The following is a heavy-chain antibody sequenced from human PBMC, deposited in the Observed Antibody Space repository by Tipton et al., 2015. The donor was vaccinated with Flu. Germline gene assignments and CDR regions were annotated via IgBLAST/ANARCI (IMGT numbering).Heavy chain of an antibody. J-gene: IGHJ3*02. CDR2: IYHSGST. CDR3: ARHPSSLGAFDI. D-gene: IGHD7-27*01. CDR1: GYSISSGYY. V-gene: IGHV4-38-2*01. Sequence: TLSLTCAVSGYSISSGYYWGWIRPPPGKGLEWIGSIYHSGSTYYNPSLRSRVTISVDTSKNQFSLKLSSVTAADTAVYYCARHPSSLGAFDIWGQGTMVTVSS.